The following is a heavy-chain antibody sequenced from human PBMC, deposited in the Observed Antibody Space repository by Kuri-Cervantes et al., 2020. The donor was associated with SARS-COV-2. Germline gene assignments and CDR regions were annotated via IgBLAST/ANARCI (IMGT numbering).Heavy chain of an antibody. CDR2: IYYSGST. J-gene: IGHJ2*01. Sequence: ESLKISCAASGFTVSSYYWSWIRQPPGKGLEWIGYIYYSGSTNYNPSLKSRVTISVDTSKNQFSLKLSSVTAADTAVYYCARDHRGKNWNHRTFWYFDLWGRGTLVTVSS. V-gene: IGHV4-59*02. CDR1: GFTVSSYY. D-gene: IGHD1-14*01. CDR3: ARDHRGKNWNHRTFWYFDL.